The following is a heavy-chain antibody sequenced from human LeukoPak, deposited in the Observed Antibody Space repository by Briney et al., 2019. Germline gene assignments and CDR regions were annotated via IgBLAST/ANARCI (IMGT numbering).Heavy chain of an antibody. D-gene: IGHD6-19*01. CDR2: INSDGSSI. V-gene: IGHV3-74*01. CDR3: ARGTIGWAGVDY. CDR1: GFTFSSCS. J-gene: IGHJ4*02. Sequence: GGSLRLSCVASGFTFSSCSMHWVRQATGKGLVWVSRINSDGSSIGYADSVKGRFTISRDNAKNTLYLQMNSLRAEDTAVYYCARGTIGWAGVDYWGQGTLVTVSS.